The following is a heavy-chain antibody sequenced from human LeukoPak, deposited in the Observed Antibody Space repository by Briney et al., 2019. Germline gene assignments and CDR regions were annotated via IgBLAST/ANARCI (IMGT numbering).Heavy chain of an antibody. CDR1: GFTFSNAW. CDR2: IYRNADGGTT. Sequence: GGSLRLSCAASGFTFSNAWMTWVRQAPGKGLEWVGRIYRNADGGTTDYAAPVKGRFTISRGDSKNTLYLQMNSLKTEDTAVYYCTTDSYCSTTTCYASSNYYYGLDAWGQGTSVTVSS. V-gene: IGHV3-15*05. J-gene: IGHJ6*02. D-gene: IGHD2-2*01. CDR3: TTDSYCSTTTCYASSNYYYGLDA.